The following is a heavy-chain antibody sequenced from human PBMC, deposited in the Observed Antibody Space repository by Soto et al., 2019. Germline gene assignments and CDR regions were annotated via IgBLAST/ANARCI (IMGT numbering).Heavy chain of an antibody. CDR1: GSTFPNYP. V-gene: IGHV3-30-3*01. Sequence: GGSLRLSCTASGSTFPNYPMHWVRQAPDKGLEWVAVISHDGVTKNSADSVKGRFTISRDNSRNTLYLQMNSLRIEDTAMYYCVRGGCSSSWERLDTWGQGNLVTVYS. CDR3: VRGGCSSSWERLDT. D-gene: IGHD6-19*01. CDR2: ISHDGVTK. J-gene: IGHJ5*02.